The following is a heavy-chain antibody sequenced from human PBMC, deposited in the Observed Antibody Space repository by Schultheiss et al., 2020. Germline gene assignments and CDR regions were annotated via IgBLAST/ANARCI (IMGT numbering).Heavy chain of an antibody. CDR2: LSGGGVTS. Sequence: GGSLRLSCAASGFTFSSFAISWVRLAPGKGVEWVSTLSGGGVTSYYADSVKGRFTISRDKSKNTVYLQLNSLRADDTALYYCATNPYHRHTTCCYPYWGQGTLVTGS. CDR3: ATNPYHRHTTCCYPY. D-gene: IGHD2/OR15-2a*01. J-gene: IGHJ4*02. CDR1: GFTFSSFA. V-gene: IGHV3-23*01.